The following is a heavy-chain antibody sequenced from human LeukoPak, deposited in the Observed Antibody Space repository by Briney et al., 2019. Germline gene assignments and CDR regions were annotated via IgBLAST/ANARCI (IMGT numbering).Heavy chain of an antibody. CDR2: ISAYNGNT. J-gene: IGHJ3*02. CDR1: GYTFTSYY. V-gene: IGHV1-18*04. CDR3: ARARIKRGDDAFDI. Sequence: ASVKVSCKASGYTFTSYYMHWVRQAPGQGLEWMGWISAYNGNTNYAQKLQGRVTMTTDTSTSTAYMELRSLRSDDTAVYYCARARIKRGDDAFDIWGQGTMVTVSS. D-gene: IGHD3-10*01.